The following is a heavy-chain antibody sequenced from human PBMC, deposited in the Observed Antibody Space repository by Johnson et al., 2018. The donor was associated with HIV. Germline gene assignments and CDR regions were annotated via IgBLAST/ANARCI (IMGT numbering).Heavy chain of an antibody. D-gene: IGHD6-13*01. CDR1: GFTFDDYA. Sequence: VHLVESGGGLVQPGRSLRLSCAASGFTFDDYAMHWVRQAPGKGLEWVSGISWNSGSIGYADSVKGRFTISRDNAKNSLYLQMNSLRAEDTAVYYCDAAAGRTHDAFDIWGQGTMVTVSS. V-gene: IGHV3-9*01. J-gene: IGHJ3*02. CDR2: ISWNSGSI. CDR3: DAAAGRTHDAFDI.